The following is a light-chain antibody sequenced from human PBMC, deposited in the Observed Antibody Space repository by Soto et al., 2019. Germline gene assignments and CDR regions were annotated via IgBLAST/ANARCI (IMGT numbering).Light chain of an antibody. CDR2: GNS. CDR3: QSSDSSLSGFYV. V-gene: IGLV1-40*01. Sequence: QSVLTQPPSVSGAPGQRVTISCTGSSSNIGANSDVHWYQQLAGAAPKLLIYGNSNRPSGVSDRFSGSKSGTSASLAITVLQAADEADYYCQSSDSSLSGFYVFGTGTKLTVL. CDR1: SSNIGANSD. J-gene: IGLJ1*01.